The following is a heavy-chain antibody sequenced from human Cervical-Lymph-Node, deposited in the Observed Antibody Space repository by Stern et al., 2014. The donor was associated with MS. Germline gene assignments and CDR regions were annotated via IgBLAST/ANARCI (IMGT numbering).Heavy chain of an antibody. J-gene: IGHJ4*02. Sequence: EVQLVESEGGLVKPGGTLRLSCAASGFTFKEYSMNWVRQAPGKGLEWVSSISGDSGAILYAVSVKCRFTISRDNLKKSLYLQMNSLRAEDTAFYYCAREAYTQDFDYWGRGTLVTVSS. CDR1: GFTFKEYS. CDR2: ISGDSGAI. D-gene: IGHD4-11*01. V-gene: IGHV3-21*04. CDR3: AREAYTQDFDY.